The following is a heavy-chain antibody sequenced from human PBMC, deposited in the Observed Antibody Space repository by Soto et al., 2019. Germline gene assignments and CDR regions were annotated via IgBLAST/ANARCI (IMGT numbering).Heavy chain of an antibody. CDR2: INHSGST. CDR3: ARTVLGPDILADQFVDYYYYMDV. V-gene: IGHV4-34*01. J-gene: IGHJ6*03. D-gene: IGHD3-9*01. Sequence: SETLSLTCAVYGGSFSGYYWSWIRQPPGKGLEWIGEINHSGSTNYNPSLKSRVTISVDTSKSQFSLQLRSVTAADTAMYYRARTVLGPDILADQFVDYYYYMDVWGQGTTVTVSS. CDR1: GGSFSGYY.